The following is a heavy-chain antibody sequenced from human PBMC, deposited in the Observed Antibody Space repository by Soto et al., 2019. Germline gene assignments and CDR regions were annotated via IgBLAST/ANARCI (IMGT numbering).Heavy chain of an antibody. D-gene: IGHD6-6*01. CDR1: SGSFSGYY. J-gene: IGHJ4*02. V-gene: IGHV4-34*01. Sequence: SETLSLTCSIYSGSFSGYYWSWIRQPPGKGLEWIGEVSQSGNTNYSPSLKSRVSISIDTSKKQFSLNLASVSAADTAVYYCARAPKVSGSSQTRPDFWGQGTLVTVSS. CDR2: VSQSGNT. CDR3: ARAPKVSGSSQTRPDF.